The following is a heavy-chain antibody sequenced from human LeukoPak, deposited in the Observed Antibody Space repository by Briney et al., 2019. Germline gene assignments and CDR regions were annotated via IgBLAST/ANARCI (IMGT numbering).Heavy chain of an antibody. D-gene: IGHD2-15*01. CDR1: GGTFSSYA. J-gene: IGHJ5*02. Sequence: GASVKVSCKASGGTFSSYAISWVRQAPGQGLEWMGGIIPIFGTANYAQKFQGRVTITADESTSTAYTELSSLRSEDTAVYYCARGGLYCSGGSCLRFDPWGQGTLVTVSS. CDR2: IIPIFGTA. CDR3: ARGGLYCSGGSCLRFDP. V-gene: IGHV1-69*01.